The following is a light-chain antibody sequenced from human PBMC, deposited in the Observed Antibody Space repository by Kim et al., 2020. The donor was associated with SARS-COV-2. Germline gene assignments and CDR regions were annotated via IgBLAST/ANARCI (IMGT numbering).Light chain of an antibody. J-gene: IGKJ5*01. CDR1: QDIGND. CDR3: LQHNTYPIT. V-gene: IGKV1-17*01. Sequence: ASVGDRVTIPCRASQDIGNDLGWYQQSPGRAPKRLIYGASNLQSGVPSRFSGSGSETEFTLTINSLQPEDFATYFCLQHNTYPITFGQGTRLEIK. CDR2: GAS.